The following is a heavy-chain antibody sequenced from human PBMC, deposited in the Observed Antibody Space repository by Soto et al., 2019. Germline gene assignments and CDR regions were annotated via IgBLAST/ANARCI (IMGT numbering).Heavy chain of an antibody. Sequence: ASVKVSCKASGYTFSNYYMHWLRQAPGQGLEWMGIISRGGGGTNYAQKFQGRVTMTRDTSTSTVYMELSSLRSDDTAVYYCARDAKDSSGKFDHWGQGTLVTVSS. V-gene: IGHV1-46*01. CDR1: GYTFSNYY. CDR3: ARDAKDSSGKFDH. D-gene: IGHD6-19*01. CDR2: ISRGGGGT. J-gene: IGHJ4*02.